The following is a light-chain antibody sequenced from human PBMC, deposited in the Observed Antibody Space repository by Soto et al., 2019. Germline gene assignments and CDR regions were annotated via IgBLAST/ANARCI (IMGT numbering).Light chain of an antibody. J-gene: IGKJ2*01. Sequence: AIQLTQSTSSLSASVGDRVTITCRASQGISSALAWYQQKPGKATKLLIYDASSLESGVPSRFSGSGSGTDFTLTISSLQPEDFATYYCQQFNNYPHTFGQGTKLEIK. V-gene: IGKV1D-13*01. CDR3: QQFNNYPHT. CDR1: QGISSA. CDR2: DAS.